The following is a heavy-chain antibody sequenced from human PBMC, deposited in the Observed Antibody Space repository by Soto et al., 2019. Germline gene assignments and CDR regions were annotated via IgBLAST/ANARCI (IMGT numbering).Heavy chain of an antibody. CDR1: GGSISSGGYS. Sequence: KTSETLSLTCAVSGGSISSGGYSWSWIRQPPGKGLEWIGYIYHSGSTYYNPSLKSRLTMSMDRANDHFSLNLTSVTAADTAVYFCARGHYYYGMDVWGQGITVT. J-gene: IGHJ6*02. CDR3: ARGHYYYGMDV. V-gene: IGHV4-30-2*01. CDR2: IYHSGST.